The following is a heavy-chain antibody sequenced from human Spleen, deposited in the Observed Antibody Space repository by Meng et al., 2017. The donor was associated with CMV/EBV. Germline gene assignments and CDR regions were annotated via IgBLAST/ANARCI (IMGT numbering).Heavy chain of an antibody. CDR3: ASSIIMIRGVMAY. D-gene: IGHD3-10*01. V-gene: IGHV1-2*02. J-gene: IGHJ4*02. CDR1: GYTFNDYF. CDR2: INPNSGGT. Sequence: ASVKVSCKASGYTFNDYFMHWVRQAPGQGLEWIGRINPNSGGTNFAQKFQGRVTMTRDTSISTVYMELRRLRSDDTAVYFCASSIIMIRGVMAYWGQGSLVTVSS.